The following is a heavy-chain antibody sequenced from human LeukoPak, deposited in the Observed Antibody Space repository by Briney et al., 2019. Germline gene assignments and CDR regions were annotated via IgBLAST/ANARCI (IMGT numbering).Heavy chain of an antibody. Sequence: PSETLSLTCTVSGGSISSYYWSWIRQPAGKGLEWIGRIYTSGSTNYNPSLKSRVTISVDKSKNQFSLKLSSVTAADTAVYYCARVVVNSSSSYYYYYMDVWGKGTTVIVSS. CDR2: IYTSGST. V-gene: IGHV4-4*07. CDR1: GGSISSYY. D-gene: IGHD6-13*01. CDR3: ARVVVNSSSSYYYYYMDV. J-gene: IGHJ6*03.